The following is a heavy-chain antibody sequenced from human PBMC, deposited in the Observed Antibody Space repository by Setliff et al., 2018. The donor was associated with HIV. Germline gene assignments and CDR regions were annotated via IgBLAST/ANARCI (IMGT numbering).Heavy chain of an antibody. V-gene: IGHV3-9*01. CDR1: GFTFDDYA. CDR2: ISWNSGSI. J-gene: IGHJ3*02. CDR3: AKDLRRLVLSGDAFDM. Sequence: PGGSLRLCCAASGFTFDDYAMHWVRQAPGKGLEWVSGISWNSGSIGYADSVKGRFTISRDNAKNSLYLEMNSLRAEDTALYYCAKDLRRLVLSGDAFDMWGQGTMVTVSS. D-gene: IGHD6-19*01.